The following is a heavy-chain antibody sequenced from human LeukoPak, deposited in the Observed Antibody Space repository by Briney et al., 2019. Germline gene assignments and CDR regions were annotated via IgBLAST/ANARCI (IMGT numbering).Heavy chain of an antibody. D-gene: IGHD1-14*01. CDR3: VKDNPLDY. CDR2: IRYDGNIK. J-gene: IGHJ4*02. Sequence: GGSLRLSCGASGFTFSSYGMLWVRQSPGKGLEWVAFIRYDGNIKFYADSMKGRFTISRDNSKNTLYLHINSLRPEDTPLYYCVKDNPLDYWGQGTLVIVSS. V-gene: IGHV3-30*02. CDR1: GFTFSSYG.